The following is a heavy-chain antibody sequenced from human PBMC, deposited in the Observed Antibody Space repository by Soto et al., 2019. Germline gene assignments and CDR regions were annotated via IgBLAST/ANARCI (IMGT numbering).Heavy chain of an antibody. V-gene: IGHV1-69*12. D-gene: IGHD5-18*01. J-gene: IGHJ4*02. Sequence: QVQLVQSGAEVKKPESSVKVSCKAPGGTFSTYAISWVRQAPVQGLEWMGGIIPMFGTANYAQRFQDRVTITAAESTNTVYMELSSLRSEDTAVYFCASGIQLWLRRINNGYSGWGQGTLVTVYS. CDR1: GGTFSTYA. CDR2: IIPMFGTA. CDR3: ASGIQLWLRRINNGYSG.